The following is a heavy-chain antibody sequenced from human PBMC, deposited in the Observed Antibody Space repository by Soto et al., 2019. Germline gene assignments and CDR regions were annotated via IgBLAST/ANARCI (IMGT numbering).Heavy chain of an antibody. J-gene: IGHJ5*02. CDR2: ISYDGSNK. V-gene: IGHV3-30-3*01. Sequence: PGGSLRLSCAASGFTFSSYAMHWVRQAPGKGLEWVAVISYDGSNKYYADSVKGRFTISRDNSKNTLYLQMNSLRAEDTAVYYCARDMHYYDSSGHPGNWFDPWGQGTLVTVSS. CDR1: GFTFSSYA. D-gene: IGHD3-22*01. CDR3: ARDMHYYDSSGHPGNWFDP.